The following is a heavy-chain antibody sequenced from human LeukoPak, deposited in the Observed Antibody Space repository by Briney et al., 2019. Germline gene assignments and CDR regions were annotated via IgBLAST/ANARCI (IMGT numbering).Heavy chain of an antibody. D-gene: IGHD3/OR15-3a*01. CDR2: IYYTGNT. Sequence: WFRQAPGKGLEWIGSIYYTGNTYYNASLKSRVTISIDTSKNQISLRLTSVTATDTAVYYCARQTGSGLFILPGGQGTLVTVSS. V-gene: IGHV4-39*01. J-gene: IGHJ4*02. CDR3: ARQTGSGLFILP.